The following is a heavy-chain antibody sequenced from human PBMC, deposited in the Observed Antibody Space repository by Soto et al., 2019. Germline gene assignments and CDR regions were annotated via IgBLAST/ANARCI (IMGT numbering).Heavy chain of an antibody. CDR2: ISAHNGNT. D-gene: IGHD1-1*01. Sequence: QVHLVQSGAEVKKPGASVKVSCKGSGYTFTSYGITWVRQAPGQGLEWMGWISAHNGNTDYAQKLQGRVTVTRDTSTTKSYMELRSLRSDDTAFDYCARGRYGDYWGQGALVTVSS. V-gene: IGHV1-18*01. CDR1: GYTFTSYG. CDR3: ARGRYGDY. J-gene: IGHJ4*02.